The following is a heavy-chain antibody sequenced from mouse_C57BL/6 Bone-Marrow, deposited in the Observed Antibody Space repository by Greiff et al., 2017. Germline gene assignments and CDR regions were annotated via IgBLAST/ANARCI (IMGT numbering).Heavy chain of an antibody. D-gene: IGHD4-1*01. CDR1: GFTFSDYG. CDR3: ARGTGRYFDY. V-gene: IGHV5-17*01. J-gene: IGHJ2*01. Sequence: DVHLVESGGGLVKPGGSLKLSCAASGFTFSDYGMHWVRQAPEKGLEWVAYISSGSSTIYYADTVKGRFTISRDNAKNTLFLQMTSLRSEDTAMYYCARGTGRYFDYWGQGTTLTVSS. CDR2: ISSGSSTI.